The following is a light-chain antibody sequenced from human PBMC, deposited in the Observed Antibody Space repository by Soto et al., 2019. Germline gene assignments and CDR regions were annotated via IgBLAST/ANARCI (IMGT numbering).Light chain of an antibody. Sequence: DIKMTQSPSSLSASVGERVTITCRASQGINNYLAWYQQKPGKVPRLLIYAASTLHSGVPSRFSGSGSGTDFTLTISSLQPEYVATYYCQKYDNGRALAFGGGTKVEIK. CDR3: QKYDNGRALA. V-gene: IGKV1-27*01. CDR1: QGINNY. CDR2: AAS. J-gene: IGKJ4*01.